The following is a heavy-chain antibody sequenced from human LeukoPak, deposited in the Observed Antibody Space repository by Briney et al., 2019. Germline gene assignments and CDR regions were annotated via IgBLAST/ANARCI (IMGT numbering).Heavy chain of an antibody. V-gene: IGHV4-4*07. CDR1: GGSISSYY. CDR3: ARDGWFGNDAFDI. CDR2: IYTSGST. D-gene: IGHD3-10*01. Sequence: SETLSLTCIVSGGSISSYYWSWIRQPAGKGLEWIGRIYTSGSTNYNPSLKSRVTISVDTSKNQFSLKLSSVTAADTAVYYCARDGWFGNDAFDIWGQGTMVTVSS. J-gene: IGHJ3*02.